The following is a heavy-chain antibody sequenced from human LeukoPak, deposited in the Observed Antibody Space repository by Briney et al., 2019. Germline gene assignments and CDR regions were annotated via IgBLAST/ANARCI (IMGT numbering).Heavy chain of an antibody. CDR3: ATSILDRRTFDH. D-gene: IGHD6-6*01. Sequence: GGSLRLSCAASGFTFSDYYMNWIRQAPGKGLEWIPYISSSGSSTYYADSVKGRFTISRDNAKNSLYLQMDSLRAEDTAVFYCATSILDRRTFDHWGHGILVTVSS. CDR1: GFTFSDYY. CDR2: ISSSGSST. V-gene: IGHV3-11*04. J-gene: IGHJ4*01.